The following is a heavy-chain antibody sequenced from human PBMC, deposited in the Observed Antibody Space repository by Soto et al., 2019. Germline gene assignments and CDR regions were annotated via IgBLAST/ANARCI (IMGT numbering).Heavy chain of an antibody. CDR2: ISYDGSNK. D-gene: IGHD6-13*01. CDR3: AKDKGDSSRYYYGMDV. J-gene: IGHJ6*02. Sequence: PGGSLRLSCAASGFTFSSYGMHWVRQAPGKGLEWVAVISYDGSNKYYADSVKGRFTISRDNSKNTLYLQMNSLRAEDTAVYYCAKDKGDSSRYYYGMDVWGQGTTVTVSS. CDR1: GFTFSSYG. V-gene: IGHV3-30*18.